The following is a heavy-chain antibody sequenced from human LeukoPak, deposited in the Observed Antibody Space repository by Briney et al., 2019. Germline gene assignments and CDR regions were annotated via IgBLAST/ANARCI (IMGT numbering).Heavy chain of an antibody. V-gene: IGHV3-30-3*01. J-gene: IGHJ5*02. D-gene: IGHD3-3*01. CDR3: ARGAAITIFGVADAYNWFDP. CDR1: GFTFSSYA. Sequence: GGSLRLSCAASGFTFSSYAMHWVRQAPGKGLEWVAVISYDGSNKYYADSVKGRFTISRDNSKNTLYLQMNSLRAEDTAVYYCARGAAITIFGVADAYNWFDPWGQGTLVTVSS. CDR2: ISYDGSNK.